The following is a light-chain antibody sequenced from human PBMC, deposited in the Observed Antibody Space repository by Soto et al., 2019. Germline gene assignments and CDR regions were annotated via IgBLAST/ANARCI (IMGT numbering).Light chain of an antibody. Sequence: AIQMTQSPSSVSASVGDRVTIACRASQAIRNDLGWYQQKTGKAPRLMIYAISSLHSGVPSRFSGSGSGTDFNLTISSLQPEDFATYYCLKDNSYAWTFGQGTKVDIK. CDR1: QAIRND. J-gene: IGKJ1*01. CDR2: AIS. V-gene: IGKV1-6*01. CDR3: LKDNSYAWT.